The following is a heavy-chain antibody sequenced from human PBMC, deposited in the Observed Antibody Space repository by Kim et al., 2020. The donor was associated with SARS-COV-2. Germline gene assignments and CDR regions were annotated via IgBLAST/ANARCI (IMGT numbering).Heavy chain of an antibody. Sequence: GGSLRLSCAASGFTFSSYSMNWVRQAPGKGLEWVSYISSSSSTIYYADSVKGRFTISRDNAKNSLYLQMNSLRDEDTAVYYCARDMGDFFGLLYVYYGMDVWGQGTTVTVSS. V-gene: IGHV3-48*02. CDR3: ARDMGDFFGLLYVYYGMDV. D-gene: IGHD3-3*01. CDR2: ISSSSSTI. J-gene: IGHJ6*02. CDR1: GFTFSSYS.